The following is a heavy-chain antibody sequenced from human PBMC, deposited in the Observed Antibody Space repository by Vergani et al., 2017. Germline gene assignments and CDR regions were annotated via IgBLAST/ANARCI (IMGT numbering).Heavy chain of an antibody. D-gene: IGHD5-24*01. Sequence: EVQLVESGGGLVQPGGSLRLPCAVSGFTFSSYWMHWVRQAPGKGLVWVSRINSDVSSTSYADSVKGRFTISRDNAKNTLYLQMNSLRAEDTAVYYCARGRRDGYNWSYWYFDLWGRGTLVTVSS. CDR3: ARGRRDGYNWSYWYFDL. CDR2: INSDVSST. J-gene: IGHJ2*01. CDR1: GFTFSSYW. V-gene: IGHV3-74*01.